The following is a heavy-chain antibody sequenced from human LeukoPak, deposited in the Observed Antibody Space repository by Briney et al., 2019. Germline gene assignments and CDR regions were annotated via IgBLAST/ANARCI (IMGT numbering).Heavy chain of an antibody. CDR3: ARDLHPHYYFDY. V-gene: IGHV3-30-3*01. J-gene: IGHJ4*02. Sequence: GGSLRLSCAASGFTFSSYAMHWVRQAPGKGLEWVAVISYDGSNKYYVDSVKGRFTISRDNSKNTLYLQMNSLRAEDTAVYYCARDLHPHYYFDYWGQGTLVTVSS. CDR2: ISYDGSNK. CDR1: GFTFSSYA.